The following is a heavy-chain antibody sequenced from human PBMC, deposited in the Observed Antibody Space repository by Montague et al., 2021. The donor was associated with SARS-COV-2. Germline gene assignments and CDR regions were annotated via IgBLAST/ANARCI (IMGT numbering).Heavy chain of an antibody. Sequence: SETLSLTCKVSGGSISPYYWSWIRQSPGKGLECIGYTSYSGSTDYNPSLKSRVTISIDTSKNQFSLKLSSVTAADTAVYYCARWREYYYSPYYYYAMDVWGQGTTVTVSS. CDR1: GGSISPYY. V-gene: IGHV4-59*12. CDR3: ARWREYYYSPYYYYAMDV. D-gene: IGHD3-10*01. J-gene: IGHJ6*02. CDR2: TSYSGST.